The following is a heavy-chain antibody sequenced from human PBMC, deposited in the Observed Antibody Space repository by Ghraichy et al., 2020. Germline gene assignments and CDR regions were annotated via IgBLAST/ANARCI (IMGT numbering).Heavy chain of an antibody. V-gene: IGHV4-39*01. D-gene: IGHD6-19*01. Sequence: SETLSLTCTVSGGSISSSSYYWGWIRQPPGKGLEWIGSIYYSGSTYYNPSLKSRVTISVDTSKNQFSLKLSSVTAADTAVYYCARRRKGGWYTSAVDPWGQGTLVTVSS. CDR1: GGSISSSSYY. J-gene: IGHJ5*02. CDR2: IYYSGST. CDR3: ARRRKGGWYTSAVDP.